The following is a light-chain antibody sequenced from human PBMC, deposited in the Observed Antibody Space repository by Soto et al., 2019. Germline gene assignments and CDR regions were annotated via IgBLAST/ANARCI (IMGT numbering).Light chain of an antibody. CDR2: AAS. Sequence: DIQMTQSPSSLSASVGDRVTITCRASQSISSYLNWYQQKPGKAPKLLIYAASSLQSGVPSRFSGSGSGTDFILTISSLQPEDFATYYCQQSYSIPLTFGQGTKLEIK. V-gene: IGKV1-39*01. J-gene: IGKJ2*01. CDR1: QSISSY. CDR3: QQSYSIPLT.